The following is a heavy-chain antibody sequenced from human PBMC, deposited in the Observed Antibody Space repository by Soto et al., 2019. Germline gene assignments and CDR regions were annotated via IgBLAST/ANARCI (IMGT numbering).Heavy chain of an antibody. CDR2: FRSGGDDDTT. V-gene: IGHV3-23*01. CDR3: AKKVNSGSGSQFFDY. Sequence: XGSLKLSFTASGVTFSSYSMSWVRQAPGRGLEWVSGFRSGGDDDTTYYADSVRGRFTISRDNSKNTLFLQMNSLRAEDTAIYYCAKKVNSGSGSQFFDYWGQGTLVTVSS. CDR1: GVTFSSYS. J-gene: IGHJ4*02. D-gene: IGHD3-10*01.